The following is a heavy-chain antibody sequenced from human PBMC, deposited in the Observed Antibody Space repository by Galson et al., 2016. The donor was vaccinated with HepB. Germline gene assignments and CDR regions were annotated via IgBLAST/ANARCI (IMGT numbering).Heavy chain of an antibody. Sequence: SVKVSCKASGYMLTSYDISWVRQAPGQGLEWMGWISAYSGDTNYAQKFQGRATMTADTSTSTVYMELRSLRSDDTAVYYCARDVSNYGLDVWGQGTTVTVSS. D-gene: IGHD3-16*01. CDR3: ARDVSNYGLDV. V-gene: IGHV1-18*01. CDR2: ISAYSGDT. J-gene: IGHJ6*02. CDR1: GYMLTSYD.